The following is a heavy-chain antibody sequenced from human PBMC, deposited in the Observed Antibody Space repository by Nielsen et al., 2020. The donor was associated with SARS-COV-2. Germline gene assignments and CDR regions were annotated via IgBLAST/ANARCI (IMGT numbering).Heavy chain of an antibody. CDR1: GFTFSNYA. V-gene: IGHV3-23*01. Sequence: GGSLRLSCAASGFTFSNYAISWVRQAPGKGLEWVSTLSGSSESTYYADSVKGRFTISRDNSKNSLYLQMNSLRVEDTAVYYCARDLGYYYSTSCYTLAFDIWGQGTMVTVSS. CDR2: LSGSSEST. D-gene: IGHD2-2*02. CDR3: ARDLGYYYSTSCYTLAFDI. J-gene: IGHJ3*02.